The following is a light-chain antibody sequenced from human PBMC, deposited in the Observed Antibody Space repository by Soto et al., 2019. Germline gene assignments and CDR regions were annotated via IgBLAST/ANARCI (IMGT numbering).Light chain of an antibody. V-gene: IGKV3-20*01. Sequence: EVGLTQSTGTLSLSPGERATLSCRASQSVSSSYLAWYQQKPGQAPRLLIYGASSRATGIPDRFSGSGSGTDFTLTISRLEPEDFAVYYCQQYGSPITFGQGTRLEIK. CDR1: QSVSSSY. CDR2: GAS. J-gene: IGKJ5*01. CDR3: QQYGSPIT.